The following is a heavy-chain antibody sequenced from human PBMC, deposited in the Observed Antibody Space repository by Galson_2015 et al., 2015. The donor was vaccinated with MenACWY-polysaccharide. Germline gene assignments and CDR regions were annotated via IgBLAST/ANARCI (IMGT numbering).Heavy chain of an antibody. Sequence: LSLTCAVSGASISRSDWWTWVRQPPGKGLEWIGEISHRGTTNYNPSLKGRVTISVDKSKNQFSLKLNSVTAADTAVYYCARKFDYWGQGSLVTVPS. CDR3: ARKFDY. CDR2: ISHRGTT. V-gene: IGHV4-4*02. CDR1: GASISRSDW. J-gene: IGHJ4*02.